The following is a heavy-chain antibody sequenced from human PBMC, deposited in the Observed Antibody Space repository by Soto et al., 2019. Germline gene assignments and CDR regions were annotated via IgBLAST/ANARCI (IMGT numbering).Heavy chain of an antibody. V-gene: IGHV3-30-3*01. J-gene: IGHJ6*02. Sequence: QVQLVESGGGVVQPGRSLRLSCAASGFTFSNYAIYWVRQAPGKGLEGVAVISFDGNNKYYADSVKGRFTISRDNSKNTLYLQMNSLRAEDTAVYYCARAGCDGGTCYTLVGLRYGMDVWGQGTTVTVSS. CDR2: ISFDGNNK. D-gene: IGHD2-15*01. CDR1: GFTFSNYA. CDR3: ARAGCDGGTCYTLVGLRYGMDV.